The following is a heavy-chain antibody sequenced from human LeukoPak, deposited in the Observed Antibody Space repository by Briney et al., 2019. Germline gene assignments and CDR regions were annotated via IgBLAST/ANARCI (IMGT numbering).Heavy chain of an antibody. V-gene: IGHV3-66*01. J-gene: IGHJ4*02. CDR1: GFTVSSNY. D-gene: IGHD6-13*01. CDR3: ARDTIAAAAYDY. Sequence: PGGSLRLSCAASGFTVSSNYMIWVRQPPGMGLEWVSVFYPGGTTYYADSVKGRFSISRDNSKNIVSLQMNSLIAEDTAVYYCARDTIAAAAYDYWGQGTLVTVSS. CDR2: FYPGGTT.